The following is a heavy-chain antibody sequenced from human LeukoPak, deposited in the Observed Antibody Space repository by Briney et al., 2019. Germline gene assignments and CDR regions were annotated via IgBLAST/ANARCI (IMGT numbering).Heavy chain of an antibody. CDR3: ARDGRRITVAGTGDN. V-gene: IGHV1-46*01. D-gene: IGHD6-19*01. CDR2: INPNVGST. J-gene: IGHJ4*02. Sequence: GASVKVPCKASGYTFTSYYVHWVRQAPGQGLEWLGIINPNVGSTNYAQKFQGRVTLTSDTSTSTVYMELSSLRSDDTAVYYCARDGRRITVAGTGDNWGQGTLVTVSS. CDR1: GYTFTSYY.